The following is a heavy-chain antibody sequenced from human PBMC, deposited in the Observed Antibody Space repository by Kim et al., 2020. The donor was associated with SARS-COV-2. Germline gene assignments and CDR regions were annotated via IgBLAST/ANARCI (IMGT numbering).Heavy chain of an antibody. D-gene: IGHD6-25*01. CDR3: ARGEQRGSYYYYGMDV. Sequence: SVKVSCKASGGTFSSYAISWVRQAPGQGLEWMGGIIPIFGTANYAQKFQGRVTITADESTSTAYMELSSLRSEDTAVYYCARGEQRGSYYYYGMDVWGQGTTVTVSS. J-gene: IGHJ6*02. V-gene: IGHV1-69*13. CDR1: GGTFSSYA. CDR2: IIPIFGTA.